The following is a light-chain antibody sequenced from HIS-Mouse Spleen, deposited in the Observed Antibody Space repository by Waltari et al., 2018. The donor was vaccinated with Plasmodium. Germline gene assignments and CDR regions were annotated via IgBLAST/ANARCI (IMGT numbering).Light chain of an antibody. J-gene: IGLJ3*02. Sequence: QSALTQPASASGSPGQSLTISCTGTTRDVGRYNLFSWYQQHPGKAPKLMIYEGSKRPSGVSNRFSGSKSGNTASLTISGLQAEDEADYYCCSYAGSSTLVFGGGTKLTVL. CDR2: EGS. V-gene: IGLV2-23*01. CDR1: TRDVGRYNL. CDR3: CSYAGSSTLV.